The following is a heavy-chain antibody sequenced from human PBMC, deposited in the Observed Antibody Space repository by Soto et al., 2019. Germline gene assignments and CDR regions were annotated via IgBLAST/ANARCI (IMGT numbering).Heavy chain of an antibody. CDR1: GFSLSTSGMC. CDR3: ARLPKEYRSSYGLYYYYGMDV. J-gene: IGHJ6*02. Sequence: SGPTLVNPTQTLTLTCTFSGFSLSTSGMCVSWIRQPPGKALEWLALIDWDDDKYYSTSLKTRLTISKDTSKNQVVLTMTNMDPVEKATYYCARLPKEYRSSYGLYYYYGMDVWGQGTTVTVYS. D-gene: IGHD6-6*01. CDR2: IDWDDDK. V-gene: IGHV2-70*01.